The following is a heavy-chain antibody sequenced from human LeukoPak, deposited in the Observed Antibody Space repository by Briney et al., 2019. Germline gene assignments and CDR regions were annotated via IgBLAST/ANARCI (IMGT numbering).Heavy chain of an antibody. CDR3: ARITTVGAIVDY. Sequence: ASVKVSCKASGYTFTGYYMHWVRQAPGQGLEWMGWINPNSGGTNYAQKFQGWVTMTRDTSISTAYMELSRLRSDDTAVYYCARITTVGAIVDYWGQGTLVTVSS. D-gene: IGHD1-26*01. J-gene: IGHJ4*02. CDR2: INPNSGGT. V-gene: IGHV1-2*04. CDR1: GYTFTGYY.